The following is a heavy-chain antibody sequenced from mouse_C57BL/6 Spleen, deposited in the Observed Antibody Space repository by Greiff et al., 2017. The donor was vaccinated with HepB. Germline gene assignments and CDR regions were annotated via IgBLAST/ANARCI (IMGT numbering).Heavy chain of an antibody. J-gene: IGHJ2*01. CDR2: INPNNGGT. CDR1: GYTFTDYN. Sequence: EVQLQQSGPELVKPGASVKMSCKASGYTFTDYNMHWVKQSHGKSLEWIGYINPNNGGTSYNQKFKGKATLTVNKSSSTAYMELRSLTSEDSAVYYCAGYYGSILRPWGQGTTLTVSS. D-gene: IGHD1-1*01. CDR3: AGYYGSILRP. V-gene: IGHV1-22*01.